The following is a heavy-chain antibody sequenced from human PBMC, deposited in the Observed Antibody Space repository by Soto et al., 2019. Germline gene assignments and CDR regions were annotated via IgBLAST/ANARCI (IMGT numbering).Heavy chain of an antibody. CDR2: ISSSSSYI. CDR3: ARSAPGATPDY. V-gene: IGHV3-21*01. J-gene: IGHJ4*02. Sequence: EVQLVESGGGLVKPGGSLRLSCAASGFTFSSYSMNWVRQAPGKGLEWVSSISSSSSYIYYADSVKGRFTISRDNAKNSLYLQMNSLRAEDTTVYYCARSAPGATPDYWGQGTLVTVSS. CDR1: GFTFSSYS. D-gene: IGHD1-26*01.